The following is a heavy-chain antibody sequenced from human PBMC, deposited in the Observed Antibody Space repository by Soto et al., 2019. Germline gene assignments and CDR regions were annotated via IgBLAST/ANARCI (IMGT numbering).Heavy chain of an antibody. J-gene: IGHJ5*02. D-gene: IGHD2-15*01. CDR3: ARAGYCSGGSCYSRSWFDA. V-gene: IGHV1-69*01. CDR2: IIPIFGTA. CDR1: GGTFSSYA. Sequence: QVQLVQSGAEVKKPGSSVKVSCKASGGTFSSYAISWVRQAPGQGLEWMGGIIPIFGTANYAQKFQGRVTITADESTSTAYMELSSLRSEDTAVYYCARAGYCSGGSCYSRSWFDAWGQGTLVTVSS.